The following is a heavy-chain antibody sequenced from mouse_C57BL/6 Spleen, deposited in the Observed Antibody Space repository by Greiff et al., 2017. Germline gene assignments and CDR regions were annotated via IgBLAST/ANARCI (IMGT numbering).Heavy chain of an antibody. CDR2: IYPGDGDT. V-gene: IGHV1-80*01. CDR1: GYAFSSYW. CDR3: ARWDYAFAY. Sequence: VKLMESGAELVKPGASVKISCKASGYAFSSYWMNWVKQRPGKGLEWIGQIYPGDGDTNYNGKFKGKATLTADKSSSTAYMQRSRLTYEDAEVYVCARWDYAFAYWGKGTLVTVSA. J-gene: IGHJ3*01. D-gene: IGHD2-4*01.